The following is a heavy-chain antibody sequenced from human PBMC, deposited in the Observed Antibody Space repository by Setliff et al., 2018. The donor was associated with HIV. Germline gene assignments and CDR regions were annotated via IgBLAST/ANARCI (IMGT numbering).Heavy chain of an antibody. CDR3: GRLSETAMASFDS. D-gene: IGHD2-21*02. V-gene: IGHV4-59*08. CDR1: GGSVNSYH. J-gene: IGHJ4*02. CDR2: IYKSGTT. Sequence: SETLSLTCSVSGGSVNSYHWSWIRQPPGKGLEWIGYIYKSGTTNYSPSLKSRVTISAGPSKNQFSLKLTSVTAADTAVYYCGRLSETAMASFDSSGQGILVTVSS.